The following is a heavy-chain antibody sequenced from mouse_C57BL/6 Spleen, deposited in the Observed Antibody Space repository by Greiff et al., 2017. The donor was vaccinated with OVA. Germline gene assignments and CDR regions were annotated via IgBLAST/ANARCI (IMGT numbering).Heavy chain of an antibody. CDR3: ASTTVVAFYAMDY. V-gene: IGHV5-6*01. CDR2: ISSGGSYT. CDR1: GFTFSSYG. J-gene: IGHJ4*01. D-gene: IGHD1-1*01. Sequence: EVHLVESGGDLVKPGGSLKLSCAASGFTFSSYGMSWVRQTPDKRLEWVATISSGGSYTYYPDSVKGRFTISRDNAKNTLYLQMSSLKSEDTAMYYCASTTVVAFYAMDYWGQGTSVTVSS.